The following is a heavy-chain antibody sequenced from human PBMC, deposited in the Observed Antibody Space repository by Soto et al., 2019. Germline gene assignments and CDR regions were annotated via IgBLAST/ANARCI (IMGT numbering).Heavy chain of an antibody. CDR2: IYYSGST. CDR3: ARTPGSLFDY. J-gene: IGHJ4*02. Sequence: PSETLSLTCTVSGGSISSYYWSWIRQPPGKGLEWIGYIYYSGSTNYNPSLKSRVTISVDTSKNQFSLKLSSVTAADTAVYYCARTPGSLFDYWGQGTLVTVSS. CDR1: GGSISSYY. V-gene: IGHV4-59*01.